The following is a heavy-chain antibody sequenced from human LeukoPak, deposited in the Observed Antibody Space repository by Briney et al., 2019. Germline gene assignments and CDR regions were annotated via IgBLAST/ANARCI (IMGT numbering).Heavy chain of an antibody. CDR1: GYTYPIFG. V-gene: IGHV1-18*01. Sequence: ASVKVSCKASGYTYPIFGISWVQHAPGERLEWIACISPYHGHTNYAQNLQGRVTMTTDTCKSTAYMELTSLRPDDTAVYYGARDQVVGPTAGTFDYWGQGTLVTVSS. D-gene: IGHD1-26*01. J-gene: IGHJ4*02. CDR3: ARDQVVGPTAGTFDY. CDR2: ISPYHGHT.